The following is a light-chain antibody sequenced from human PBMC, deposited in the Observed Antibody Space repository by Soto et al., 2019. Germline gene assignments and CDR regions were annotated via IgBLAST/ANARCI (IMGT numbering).Light chain of an antibody. CDR3: PHYYNIPYT. J-gene: IGKJ2*01. CDR1: QSVLDSSNNKNS. V-gene: IGKV4-1*01. CDR2: WAS. Sequence: DIVMTQSPDSLAVSLGERATINCKSSQSVLDSSNNKNSLAWYQQKVGQAPQLLIYWASTRESGIPDRISGSGSGTDFTLTISSLQSEDVEIYYCPHYYNIPYTLGQGNKLEIK.